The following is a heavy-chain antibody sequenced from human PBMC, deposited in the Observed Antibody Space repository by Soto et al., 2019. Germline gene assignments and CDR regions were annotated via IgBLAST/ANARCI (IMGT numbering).Heavy chain of an antibody. CDR3: AKSGCSSTSCYEPHNWFDP. J-gene: IGHJ5*02. CDR2: ISWNSGSI. V-gene: IGHV3-9*01. CDR1: GFTFDDYA. D-gene: IGHD2-2*01. Sequence: GGSLRLSCAASGFTFDDYAMHWVRQAPGKGLEWVSGISWNSGSIGYADSVKGRFTISRDNAKNSLYLQMNSLRAEDTALYYCAKSGCSSTSCYEPHNWFDPWGQGTLVTVSS.